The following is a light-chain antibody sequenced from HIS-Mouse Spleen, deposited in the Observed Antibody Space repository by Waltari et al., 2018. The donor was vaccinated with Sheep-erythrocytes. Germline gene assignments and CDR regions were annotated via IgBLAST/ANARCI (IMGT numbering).Light chain of an antibody. Sequence: QSALTQPRSVAGSPGQSVTISCHGTGSVVGGYKEVPRYQQHPGKAPKLMIYDVSKRPSGVPYRFSGSKSGNTASLTISGLQAEDEAAYYCCSYAGSYNHVFATGTKVTVL. J-gene: IGLJ1*01. CDR3: CSYAGSYNHV. CDR1: GSVVGGYKE. V-gene: IGLV2-11*01. CDR2: DVS.